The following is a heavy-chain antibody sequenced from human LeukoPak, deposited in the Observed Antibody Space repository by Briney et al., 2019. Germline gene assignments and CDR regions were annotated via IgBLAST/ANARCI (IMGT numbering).Heavy chain of an antibody. J-gene: IGHJ4*02. Sequence: GGSLRLSCAASGFTFSGYRMSWVRQAPGRGLEWVANIKQDGSEEYYVDSVKGRFTISRDNAKNSLYLQMDNLRAEDTAVYYCARDLYCSTTSCYVRNYFDYWGQGTLVTVSS. CDR3: ARDLYCSTTSCYVRNYFDY. V-gene: IGHV3-7*01. CDR2: IKQDGSEE. CDR1: GFTFSGYR. D-gene: IGHD2-2*01.